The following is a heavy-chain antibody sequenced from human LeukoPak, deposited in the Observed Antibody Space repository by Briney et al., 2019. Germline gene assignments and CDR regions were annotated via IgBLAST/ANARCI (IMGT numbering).Heavy chain of an antibody. D-gene: IGHD3-3*02. CDR2: IYTSGST. CDR1: GVSISSYY. V-gene: IGHV4-4*07. Sequence: SETLSLTCTASGVSISSYYWSWIRQPAGKGLKWIGRIYTSGSTNYNPSLKSRVTMSVDTSKNQFSLKLSSVTAADTAVYYCAREEGGEHLWYFDYWGQGTLVTVSS. CDR3: AREEGGEHLWYFDY. J-gene: IGHJ4*02.